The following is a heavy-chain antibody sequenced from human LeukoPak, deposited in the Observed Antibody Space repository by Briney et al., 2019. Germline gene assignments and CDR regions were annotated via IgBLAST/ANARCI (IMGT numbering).Heavy chain of an antibody. D-gene: IGHD1-26*01. Sequence: GGSLRLSCAASGFTFSSSWMSWVRQAPGKGLEWVANIKQDAGEIYYLDSLKGRFTISRDNAKNSLYLQMNSLRAEDTAVYYCARDKVVGATRFDYWGQGALVTVSS. CDR1: GFTFSSSW. V-gene: IGHV3-7*01. J-gene: IGHJ4*02. CDR3: ARDKVVGATRFDY. CDR2: IKQDAGEI.